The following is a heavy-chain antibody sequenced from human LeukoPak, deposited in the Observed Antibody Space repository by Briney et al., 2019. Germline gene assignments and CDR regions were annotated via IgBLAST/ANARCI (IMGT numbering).Heavy chain of an antibody. Sequence: GGSLRLSCAASGFTFSSYTIYRVRQAPGKGLEWVAVISYDGSNKYYADSVKGRFTISRDNSKNTLYLQMNSLRAEDTAVYYCARETTVRGVIWGAFDIWGQGTMVTVSS. V-gene: IGHV3-30*04. CDR3: ARETTVRGVIWGAFDI. CDR2: ISYDGSNK. D-gene: IGHD3-10*01. J-gene: IGHJ3*02. CDR1: GFTFSSYT.